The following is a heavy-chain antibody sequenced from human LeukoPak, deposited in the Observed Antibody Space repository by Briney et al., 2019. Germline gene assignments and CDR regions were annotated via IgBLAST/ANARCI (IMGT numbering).Heavy chain of an antibody. CDR2: IRYDGSNK. D-gene: IGHD3-9*01. Sequence: GGSLRLSCAASGFTFSSYEMNWVRQAPGKGLEWVAFIRYDGSNKYYADSVKGRFTISRDNSKNTLYLQMNSLRAEDTAVYYCAKVFDGYYDILTADYWGQGTLVTVSS. CDR3: AKVFDGYYDILTADY. CDR1: GFTFSSYE. V-gene: IGHV3-30*02. J-gene: IGHJ4*02.